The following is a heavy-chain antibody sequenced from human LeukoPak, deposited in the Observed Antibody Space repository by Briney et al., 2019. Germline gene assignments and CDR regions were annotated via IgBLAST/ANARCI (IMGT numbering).Heavy chain of an antibody. CDR1: GYTFTGYY. V-gene: IGHV1-69*13. Sequence: SVKVSCKASGYTFTGYYMHWVRQAPGQGLEWMGGIIPIFGTANYAQKFQGRVTITADESTSTAYMELSSLRSEDTAVYYCARGGYSYGLDDYWGQGTLVTVSS. CDR3: ARGGYSYGLDDY. J-gene: IGHJ4*02. D-gene: IGHD5-18*01. CDR2: IIPIFGTA.